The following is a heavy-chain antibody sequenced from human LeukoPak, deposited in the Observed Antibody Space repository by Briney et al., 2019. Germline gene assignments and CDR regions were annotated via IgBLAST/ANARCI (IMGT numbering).Heavy chain of an antibody. D-gene: IGHD3-10*01. V-gene: IGHV4-30-2*01. CDR1: GGSISSGGYY. Sequence: SETLSLTCTVSGGSISSGGYYWSWIRQPPGKGLEWIGYIYHSGSTYYNPSLKGRVTISVDRSKNQFSLKLSSVTAADTAVYYCARTPMVRGVDYWGQGTLVTVSS. J-gene: IGHJ4*02. CDR2: IYHSGST. CDR3: ARTPMVRGVDY.